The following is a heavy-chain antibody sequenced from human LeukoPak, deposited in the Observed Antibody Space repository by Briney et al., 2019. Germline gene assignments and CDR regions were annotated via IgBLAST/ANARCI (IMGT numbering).Heavy chain of an antibody. D-gene: IGHD6-13*01. J-gene: IGHJ4*02. V-gene: IGHV3-48*03. CDR3: AAWRGSSWFDY. CDR1: GFTFSGYE. Sequence: PGGSLRLSCAASGFTFSGYEMNWVRQAPGKGLEWVSFISSSGSTIYYADSVKGRFTISRGNAKNSPYLQMISLRAEDTAFYYCAAWRGSSWFDYWGQGTLVTVSS. CDR2: ISSSGSTI.